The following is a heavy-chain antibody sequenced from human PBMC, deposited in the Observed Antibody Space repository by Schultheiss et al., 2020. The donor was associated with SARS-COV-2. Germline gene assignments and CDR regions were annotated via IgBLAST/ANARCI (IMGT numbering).Heavy chain of an antibody. V-gene: IGHV1-18*01. CDR3: ARTKTTIFGVVMRGGGAYYYMDV. Sequence: GESLKISCKASGYTFTSYGISWVRQAPGQGLEWMGWISAYNGNTNYAQKLQGRVTMTTDTSTSTAYMELRSLRSDDTAVYYCARTKTTIFGVVMRGGGAYYYMDVWGKGTTVTVSS. CDR2: ISAYNGNT. J-gene: IGHJ6*03. D-gene: IGHD3-3*01. CDR1: GYTFTSYG.